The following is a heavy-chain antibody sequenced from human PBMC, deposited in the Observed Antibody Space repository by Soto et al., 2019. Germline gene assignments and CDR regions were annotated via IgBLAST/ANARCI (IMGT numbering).Heavy chain of an antibody. Sequence: ASVKVSCKASGYTFTNFGISWVRQAPGQGLEWMAWISSDHGNTHSAGKFQGRVTLTTDTATTTAYMELRNLRSDDTAMYYCARGGVGGAAPGISYYDRGMDVWGQGTTVTVSS. V-gene: IGHV1-18*01. J-gene: IGHJ6*02. CDR3: ARGGVGGAAPGISYYDRGMDV. CDR1: GYTFTNFG. D-gene: IGHD6-13*01. CDR2: ISSDHGNT.